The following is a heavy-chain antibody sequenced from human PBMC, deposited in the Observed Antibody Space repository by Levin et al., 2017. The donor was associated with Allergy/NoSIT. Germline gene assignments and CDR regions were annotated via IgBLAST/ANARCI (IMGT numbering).Heavy chain of an antibody. Sequence: GESLKISCAASGFTVSSNYMSWVRQAPGKGLEWVSVIYSGGSTYYADSVKGRFTISRDNSKNTLYLQMNSLRAEDTAVYYCAREFSSYGYRNYYYGMDVWGQGTTVTVSS. D-gene: IGHD5-18*01. V-gene: IGHV3-53*01. CDR3: AREFSSYGYRNYYYGMDV. CDR1: GFTVSSNY. J-gene: IGHJ6*02. CDR2: IYSGGST.